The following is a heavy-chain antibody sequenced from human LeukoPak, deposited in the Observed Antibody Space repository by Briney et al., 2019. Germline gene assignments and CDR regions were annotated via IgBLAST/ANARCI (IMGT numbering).Heavy chain of an antibody. CDR2: MSYDGSNK. CDR3: ARGYYDSSGHFHFDY. D-gene: IGHD3-22*01. CDR1: GFTFSSYA. V-gene: IGHV3-30-3*01. Sequence: RGSLRLSCAASGFTFSSYAMHWVRQAPGKALEWVAHMSYDGSNKYYADSVKGRFTISRDNSKNTLYLQMNGLRTEDTAVYYCARGYYDSSGHFHFDYWGQGTLVTVSS. J-gene: IGHJ4*02.